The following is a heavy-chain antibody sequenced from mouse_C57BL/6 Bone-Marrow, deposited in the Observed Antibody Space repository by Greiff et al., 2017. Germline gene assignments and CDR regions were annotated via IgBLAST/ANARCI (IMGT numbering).Heavy chain of an antibody. CDR1: GYTFTSYW. V-gene: IGHV1-69*01. CDR2: IDPSDSYT. Sequence: VKLMESGAELVMPGASVKLSCKASGYTFTSYWMHWVKQRPGQGLEWIGEIDPSDSYTNYNQKFKGKSTLTVDKSSSTAYMQLSSLTSEDSAVYYCARIGYGSSHKDFDYWGQGTTLTVSS. CDR3: ARIGYGSSHKDFDY. D-gene: IGHD1-1*01. J-gene: IGHJ2*01.